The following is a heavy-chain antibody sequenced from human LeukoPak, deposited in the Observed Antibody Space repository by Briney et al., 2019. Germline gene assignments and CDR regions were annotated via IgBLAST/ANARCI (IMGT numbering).Heavy chain of an antibody. Sequence: SQTMSLTCAVSGGSISSGGYSWSWIRQPPGKGLEWIGYIYHSGSTYYNPSLKSRVTISVDRSKNQFSLKLSSVTAADTAVYYCARGYAIDAFDIWGQGTMVTVSS. V-gene: IGHV4-30-2*01. CDR2: IYHSGST. CDR3: ARGYAIDAFDI. J-gene: IGHJ3*02. D-gene: IGHD1-1*01. CDR1: GGSISSGGYS.